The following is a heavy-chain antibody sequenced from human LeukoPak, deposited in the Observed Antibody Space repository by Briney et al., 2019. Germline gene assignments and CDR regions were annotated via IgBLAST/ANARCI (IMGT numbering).Heavy chain of an antibody. Sequence: PGGSLRLSCTASGFTFSSYEMNWVRQAPGRGLEWVSSISSSTTVTHYADSVRGRFTISLDNGKNSLYLQMNSLRAEDTAVYYCGGIYPNYIDYWGQGILVTVSS. CDR2: ISSSTTVT. V-gene: IGHV3-21*01. CDR3: GGIYPNYIDY. J-gene: IGHJ4*02. CDR1: GFTFSSYE. D-gene: IGHD5-12*01.